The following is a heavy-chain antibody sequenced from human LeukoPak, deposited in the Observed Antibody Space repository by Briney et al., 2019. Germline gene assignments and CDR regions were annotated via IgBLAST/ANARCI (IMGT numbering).Heavy chain of an antibody. V-gene: IGHV3-74*01. CDR2: MRSECKT. J-gene: IGHJ1*01. CDR1: GFPFSRYW. D-gene: IGHD2-21*01. Sequence: GGSLTLSCEASGFPFSRYWVHWVRHAPGKGLVWVSHMRSECKTNYANSFKGPFNLSRDKPKNTTSLQMDSQRAEAKRVYYFARAPSEVGGYCPEYFRQWG. CDR3: ARAPSEVGGYCPEYFRQ.